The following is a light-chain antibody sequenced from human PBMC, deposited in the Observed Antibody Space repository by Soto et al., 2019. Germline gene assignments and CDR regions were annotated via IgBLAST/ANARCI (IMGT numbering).Light chain of an antibody. CDR2: EGT. V-gene: IGLV2-23*01. Sequence: QSALTQPASVSGSPGQSITISCTGTSSDVGSYNLVSWYQHHPGKAPKLIIYEGTKRPSGVSNRFSGSKSGNTASLTIAGLQAEDEAEYYCCSFASISTYVFGTGTKVTVL. CDR1: SSDVGSYNL. J-gene: IGLJ1*01. CDR3: CSFASISTYV.